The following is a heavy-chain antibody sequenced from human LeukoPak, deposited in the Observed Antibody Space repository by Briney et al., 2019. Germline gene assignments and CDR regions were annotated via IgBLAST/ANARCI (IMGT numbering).Heavy chain of an antibody. CDR3: ARYSGSYYLFDY. Sequence: SETLSLTCAVYGGSLSGYYWSWIRQPPGKGLEWIGEINHSGSTNYNPSLKSRVTISVDTSKNQFSLKLSSVTAADTAVYYCARYSGSYYLFDYWGQGTLVTVSS. CDR2: INHSGST. V-gene: IGHV4-34*01. J-gene: IGHJ4*02. D-gene: IGHD1-26*01. CDR1: GGSLSGYY.